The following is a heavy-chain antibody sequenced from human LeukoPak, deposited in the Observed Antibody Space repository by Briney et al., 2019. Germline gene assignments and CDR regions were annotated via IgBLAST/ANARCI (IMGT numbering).Heavy chain of an antibody. D-gene: IGHD1-14*01. CDR3: ARVGWNQDKYYFDY. Sequence: PSETLSLTCAVYGGSFSGYYWSWIRQPPGKGLEWIGEINHSGSTNYNPSLKSRVTISVDTSKNQFSLKLSSVTAADTAVYYCARVGWNQDKYYFDYWGQGTLVTVSS. CDR1: GGSFSGYY. J-gene: IGHJ4*02. CDR2: INHSGST. V-gene: IGHV4-34*01.